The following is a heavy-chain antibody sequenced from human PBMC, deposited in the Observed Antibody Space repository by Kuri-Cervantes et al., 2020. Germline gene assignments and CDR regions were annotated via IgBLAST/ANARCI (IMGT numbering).Heavy chain of an antibody. V-gene: IGHV5-51*01. CDR2: IYPGDSET. Sequence: GGSLRLSCKGSGYSFTSYWIGWVRQMPGKGLEWMGIIYPGDSETRYSPSFQGQVTISADKSISTAYLQWSSLKASDTAMYYCARSLGYCSSTSCSTLGWFDPWGQGTLVTVSS. CDR1: GYSFTSYW. D-gene: IGHD2-2*01. CDR3: ARSLGYCSSTSCSTLGWFDP. J-gene: IGHJ5*02.